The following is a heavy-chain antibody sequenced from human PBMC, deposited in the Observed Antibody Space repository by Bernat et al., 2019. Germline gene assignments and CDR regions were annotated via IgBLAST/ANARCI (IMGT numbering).Heavy chain of an antibody. J-gene: IGHJ4*03. CDR1: GFTFRDYW. CDR2: INIDGTTT. Sequence: EVQLAESGGGLVQPGGSLRLSCAASGFTFRDYWMDWVRQAPGKGPVWVSRINIDGTTTNYADSVKGRFTMSRDNAKNTVYLQMNSLRAEDTAVYYCARYAVGSYVFDYWGKGTTVTVSS. CDR3: ARYAVGSYVFDY. V-gene: IGHV3-74*01. D-gene: IGHD3-16*01.